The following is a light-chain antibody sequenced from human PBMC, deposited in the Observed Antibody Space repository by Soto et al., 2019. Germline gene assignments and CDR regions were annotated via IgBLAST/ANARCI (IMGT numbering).Light chain of an antibody. Sequence: IQLTQSPSFLSASVGDRVTITCRASQDIRSYVAWYQQKPGKAPDLLIYIASTLQSGVPSRFSGSGSGTEFTLTISSLQPEDFATYYCQQLNRYPFTFGPGTTVDVK. CDR2: IAS. J-gene: IGKJ3*01. CDR1: QDIRSY. CDR3: QQLNRYPFT. V-gene: IGKV1-9*01.